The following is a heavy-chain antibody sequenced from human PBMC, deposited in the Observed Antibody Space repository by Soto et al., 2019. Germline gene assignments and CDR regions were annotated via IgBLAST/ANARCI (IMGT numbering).Heavy chain of an antibody. J-gene: IGHJ4*02. CDR2: ITSSSTYM. V-gene: IGHV3-21*02. Sequence: EVQLVESGGGLVKPGGSLRLSCAASGFTFSSYDMNWVRQAPGKGLEWASSITSSSTYMNYADSVKGRFTTSRDNAGNSLYLQMNSLRAEDTAVYYCARVGMASGNGYGSGSYDIWGQGTLITVSS. D-gene: IGHD3-10*01. CDR3: ARVGMASGNGYGSGSYDI. CDR1: GFTFSSYD.